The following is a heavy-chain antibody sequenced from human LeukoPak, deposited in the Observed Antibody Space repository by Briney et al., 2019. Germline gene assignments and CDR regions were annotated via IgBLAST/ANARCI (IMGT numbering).Heavy chain of an antibody. Sequence: PGGSLRLSCAASGFTFDDYAMHWVRQAPGKGLEWVSGISWNSGSIGYADSVKGRFTISRDNAKNSLYLQMNSLRAEDTALYYCAKGSNYYDSSGPYWHFDLWGRGTLVTVSS. CDR3: AKGSNYYDSSGPYWHFDL. D-gene: IGHD3-22*01. J-gene: IGHJ2*01. CDR1: GFTFDDYA. CDR2: ISWNSGSI. V-gene: IGHV3-9*01.